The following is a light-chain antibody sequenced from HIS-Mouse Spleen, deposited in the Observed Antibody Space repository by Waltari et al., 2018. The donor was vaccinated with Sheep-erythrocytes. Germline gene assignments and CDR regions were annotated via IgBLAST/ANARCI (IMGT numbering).Light chain of an antibody. J-gene: IGLJ1*01. V-gene: IGLV2-11*01. CDR3: CSYAGSYNHV. CDR1: SSDVGGYNS. Sequence: QSALTQPRSVSGSPGQSVTISCTGTSSDVGGYNSVPWYQQHPGKAPKLMIYDVSKRPSGVPDRFSGSKSGNTASLTISGLQAEDEADYYCCSYAGSYNHVFATGTKVNVL. CDR2: DVS.